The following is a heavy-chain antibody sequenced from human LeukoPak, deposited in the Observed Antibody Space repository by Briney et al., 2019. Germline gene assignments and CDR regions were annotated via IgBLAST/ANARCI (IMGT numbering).Heavy chain of an antibody. D-gene: IGHD2-15*01. Sequence: SETLSLTCAVYGGSFSGHYWSWIRQPPGKGLEWIGEINDSGSTNYNPSPKSRVTISVDTSKNQFSLKLSSVTAADTGVYYCARWIVVVVAATHSNWFDPWGQGTLVTVSS. J-gene: IGHJ5*02. CDR1: GGSFSGHY. V-gene: IGHV4-34*01. CDR3: ARWIVVVVAATHSNWFDP. CDR2: INDSGST.